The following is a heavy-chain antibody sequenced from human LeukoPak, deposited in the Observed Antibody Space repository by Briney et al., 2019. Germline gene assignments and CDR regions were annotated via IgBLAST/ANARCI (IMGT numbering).Heavy chain of an antibody. J-gene: IGHJ3*02. CDR1: GGSISSYY. D-gene: IGHD3-9*01. V-gene: IGHV4-4*07. CDR2: IYTSGST. Sequence: SETLSLTCTVSGGSISSYYWSWIRQPAGKGLEWIGRIYTSGSTNYNPSLKSRVTMSVDTPKNQFSLKLSSVTAADTAVYYCARVGGLTGYEHDAFDIWGQGTMVTVSS. CDR3: ARVGGLTGYEHDAFDI.